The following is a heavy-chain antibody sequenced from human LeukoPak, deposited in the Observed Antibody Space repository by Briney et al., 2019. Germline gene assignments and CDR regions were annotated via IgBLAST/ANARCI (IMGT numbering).Heavy chain of an antibody. J-gene: IGHJ4*02. V-gene: IGHV1-69*13. CDR3: ARGRGSWYLIDY. D-gene: IGHD6-13*01. CDR1: GGTFSSYA. CDR2: IIPIFGTA. Sequence: ASVKVSCKASGGTFSSYAISWVRQAPGQGPEWMGGIIPIFGTANYAQKFQGRVTITADESTSTAYMELSSLRSEDTAVYYCARGRGSWYLIDYWGQGTLVTVSS.